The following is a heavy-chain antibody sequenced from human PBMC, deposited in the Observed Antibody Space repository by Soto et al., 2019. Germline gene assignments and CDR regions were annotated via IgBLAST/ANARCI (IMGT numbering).Heavy chain of an antibody. J-gene: IGHJ4*02. CDR2: IYHSGST. V-gene: IGHV4-30-2*01. Sequence: SDTLSLTCAVSGGSISSGGYSWSWIRQPPGKGLEWIGYIYHSGSTYYNPSLKSRVTISVDRSKNQFSLKLSSVTAADTAVYYGARGPPFYWGQGTLVTFSS. CDR1: GGSISSGGYS. CDR3: ARGPPFY.